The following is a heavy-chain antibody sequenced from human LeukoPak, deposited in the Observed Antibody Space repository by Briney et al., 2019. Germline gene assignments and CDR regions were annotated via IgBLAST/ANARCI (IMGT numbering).Heavy chain of an antibody. CDR3: ARSRPLDIVAPFDY. CDR2: IIPIFGTA. V-gene: IGHV1-69*05. J-gene: IGHJ4*02. CDR1: GGTFSSYA. Sequence: SVKVSCKASGGTFSSYAISWVRQAPGQGLEWMGGIIPIFGTANYAQKLQGRVTITTDESTSTAYMELSSLRSEDTAVYYCARSRPLDIVAPFDYWGQGTLVTVSS. D-gene: IGHD5-12*01.